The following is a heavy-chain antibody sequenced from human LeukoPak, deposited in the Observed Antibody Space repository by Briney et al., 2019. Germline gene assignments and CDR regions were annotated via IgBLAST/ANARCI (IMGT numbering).Heavy chain of an antibody. Sequence: SETLSLTCTVSGGSISSGSYYWSWIRQPAGKGLEWIGRIYTSGSTNYNPSLKSRVTISVDTSKNQFSLKLSSVTAADTAVYYCARGGRVTPFDYWGQGTLVTVSS. CDR1: GGSISSGSYY. CDR3: ARGGRVTPFDY. CDR2: IYTSGST. J-gene: IGHJ4*02. D-gene: IGHD3-16*01. V-gene: IGHV4-61*02.